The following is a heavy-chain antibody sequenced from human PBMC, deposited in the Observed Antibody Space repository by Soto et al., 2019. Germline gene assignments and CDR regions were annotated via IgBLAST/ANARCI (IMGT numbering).Heavy chain of an antibody. J-gene: IGHJ5*02. Sequence: PSGTLSLTCTVSGGSISSGGYYWSWIRQHPGKGLEWIGYIYYSGSTYYNPSLKSRVTISVDTSKNQFSLKLSSVTAADTAVYYCARVRIVVVVAATPGPNWFDPWGQGTLVTVSS. CDR1: GGSISSGGYY. D-gene: IGHD2-15*01. V-gene: IGHV4-31*03. CDR2: IYYSGST. CDR3: ARVRIVVVVAATPGPNWFDP.